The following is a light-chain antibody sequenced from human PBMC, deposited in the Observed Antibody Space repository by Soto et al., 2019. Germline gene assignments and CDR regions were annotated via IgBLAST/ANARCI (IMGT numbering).Light chain of an antibody. CDR2: GAS. V-gene: IGKV3-15*01. J-gene: IGKJ2*01. CDR3: QQYHNLPPQYT. CDR1: QSVASN. Sequence: EIVMTQSPASLSVSPGDGAILSCRASQSVASNVAWYQQKPGQGPRLLIHGASTRAVGVPARFSGSGSGTDFTLTISSLPSEDFAVYYCQQYHNLPPQYTFGQGTKLQIK.